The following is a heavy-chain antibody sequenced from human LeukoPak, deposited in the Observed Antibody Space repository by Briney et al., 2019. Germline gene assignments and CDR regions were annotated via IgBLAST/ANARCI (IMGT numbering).Heavy chain of an antibody. Sequence: GGSLRLSCAASGFTFSSYSMNWVRQAPGKGLEWVSSISSSSSYIYYADSVKGRFTISRDNAKNSLYLQMNSLRAEDTAVYYCARDQSGSYDPEKYFDYWGQGPLVTVSS. V-gene: IGHV3-21*01. D-gene: IGHD1-26*01. CDR2: ISSSSSYI. J-gene: IGHJ4*02. CDR1: GFTFSSYS. CDR3: ARDQSGSYDPEKYFDY.